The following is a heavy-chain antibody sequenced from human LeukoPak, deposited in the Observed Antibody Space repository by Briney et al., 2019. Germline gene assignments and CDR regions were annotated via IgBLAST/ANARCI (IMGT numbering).Heavy chain of an antibody. CDR2: IRSKAYGGTT. CDR3: AREVYGDYFDY. CDR1: GFTFGDYA. D-gene: IGHD4-17*01. J-gene: IGHJ4*02. Sequence: GGSLRLSCTASGFTFGDYAMSWVRQAPGKGLEWVGFIRSKAYGGTTEYAASVKGRFTISRDDSKSIAYLQMNSLRAEDTAVYYCAREVYGDYFDYWGQGTLVTVSS. V-gene: IGHV3-49*04.